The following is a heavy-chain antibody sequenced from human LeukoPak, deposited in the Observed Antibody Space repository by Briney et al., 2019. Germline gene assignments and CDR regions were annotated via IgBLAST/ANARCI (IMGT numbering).Heavy chain of an antibody. CDR2: IKSDGSST. J-gene: IGHJ5*02. V-gene: IGHV3-74*01. CDR1: GFTFSTYW. Sequence: GGSLRLSCAASGFTFSTYWMTWVRQAPGKGLVWVSRIKSDGSSTSYADSVKGRFTISRDNAKNTLYLQMDSLRVEDTAVYYCAKSDWFDPWGQGTLVTVSS. CDR3: AKSDWFDP.